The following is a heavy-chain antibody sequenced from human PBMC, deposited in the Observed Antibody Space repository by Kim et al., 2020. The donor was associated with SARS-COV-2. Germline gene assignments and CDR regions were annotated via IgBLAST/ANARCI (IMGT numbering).Heavy chain of an antibody. CDR3: AGGGDGYNWRGVWFDP. J-gene: IGHJ5*02. D-gene: IGHD1-1*01. V-gene: IGHV4-39*07. Sequence: SLKTRVTISVDTSKNQFSLKLGAVTAADTAVYYCAGGGDGYNWRGVWFDPWGQGTLVTVSS.